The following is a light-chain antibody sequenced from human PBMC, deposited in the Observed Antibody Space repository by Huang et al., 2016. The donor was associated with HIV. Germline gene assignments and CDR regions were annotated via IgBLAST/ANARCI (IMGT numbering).Light chain of an antibody. CDR1: QDIGNY. J-gene: IGKJ4*01. V-gene: IGKV3-11*01. CDR2: GAS. Sequence: EIVLTQSPATLSLSPGERATLSCGASQDIGNYVAWYQHKPGQPPRLLIYGASNRASCIPARCSAIGSGTNFTLIINSLQPEDFALYYCQQRGNWPLTFGGGTKVDIK. CDR3: QQRGNWPLT.